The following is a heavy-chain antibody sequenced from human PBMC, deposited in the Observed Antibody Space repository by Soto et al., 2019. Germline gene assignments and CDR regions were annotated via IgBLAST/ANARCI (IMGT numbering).Heavy chain of an antibody. CDR2: IIPIFDTA. J-gene: IGHJ4*02. D-gene: IGHD5-12*01. CDR1: GGTFSSYA. CDR3: ARASHRSGYDYMDFDY. V-gene: IGHV1-69*01. Sequence: QVQLVQSGAEVKKPGSSVQVSCKESGGTFSSYAISWVRQAPGQGLEWMGGIIPIFDTANYAQKFQGRVTITADESTSTAYMELSSLRSEDTAVYYWARASHRSGYDYMDFDYWGQGTLVTVSS.